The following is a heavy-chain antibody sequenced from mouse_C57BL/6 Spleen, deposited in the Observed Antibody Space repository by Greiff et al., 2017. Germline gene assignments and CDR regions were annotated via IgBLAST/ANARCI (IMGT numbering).Heavy chain of an antibody. Sequence: QVQLKESGAELVKPGASVKMSCKASGSTFTSYWITWVKQRPGQGLEWIGDFYPGSGSTNYNEKFKSKATLTVDTSSSTAYMQLSSLTSEDSAVYYCARDYGSRGAMDYWGQGTSVTVSS. CDR3: ARDYGSRGAMDY. CDR2: FYPGSGST. V-gene: IGHV1-55*01. CDR1: GSTFTSYW. J-gene: IGHJ4*01. D-gene: IGHD1-1*01.